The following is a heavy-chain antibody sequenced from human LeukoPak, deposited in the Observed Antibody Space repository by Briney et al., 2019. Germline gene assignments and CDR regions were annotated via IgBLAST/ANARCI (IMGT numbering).Heavy chain of an antibody. CDR2: IYTSGST. V-gene: IGHV4-61*02. Sequence: SETLSLTCTVSGGSISSGSYYWSWIRQPAGKGLEWIGRIYTSGSTNYNPSLKSRVTISVDTSKNQCSLKLSSVTAADTAVYYCARDVYCSGGSCYSGAWFDPWGQGTLVTVSS. J-gene: IGHJ5*02. CDR3: ARDVYCSGGSCYSGAWFDP. D-gene: IGHD2-15*01. CDR1: GGSISSGSYY.